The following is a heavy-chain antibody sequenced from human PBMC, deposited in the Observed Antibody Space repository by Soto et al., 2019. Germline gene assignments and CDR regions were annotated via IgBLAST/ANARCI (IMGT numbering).Heavy chain of an antibody. CDR1: GYTFTNYD. V-gene: IGHV1-8*01. Sequence: QVQLVQSGAEVKKPGASVKVSCKASGYTFTNYDINWVRQAPGQGLEWMGWMNPNTGNTGYGHKFQGRVPMTRDNSISTAFMELSSLRSEDTAVYYCETRRSMVRGVNHMDVWGRGTTVTVSS. CDR2: MNPNTGNT. CDR3: ETRRSMVRGVNHMDV. D-gene: IGHD3-10*01. J-gene: IGHJ6*02.